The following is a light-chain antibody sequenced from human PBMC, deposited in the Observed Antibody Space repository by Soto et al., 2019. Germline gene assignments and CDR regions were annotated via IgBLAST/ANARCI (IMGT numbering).Light chain of an antibody. J-gene: IGLJ1*01. Sequence: QSVLTQAASVSGSPGQSITISCTGTSSDVGGYNYVSWYQQRPGKAPKLMIYDVSNRPSGVSNRFSGSKSGNTASLTISGLQADDEADYYCSSYTSSSTFYVFGTGTKVTVL. V-gene: IGLV2-14*01. CDR3: SSYTSSSTFYV. CDR2: DVS. CDR1: SSDVGGYNY.